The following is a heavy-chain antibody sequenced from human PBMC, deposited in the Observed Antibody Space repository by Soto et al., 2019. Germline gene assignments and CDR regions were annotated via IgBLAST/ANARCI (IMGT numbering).Heavy chain of an antibody. CDR3: ARGNPFNYAGFDV. Sequence: QAPLEQSGAEVRGPGASVKVSCKASGYTFSDFDINWLRQASGQGPEWMGWMNAKSGDTFFAQRFQGKFNMTWDTSLSTAYMEVGSLTSDDTAIYYCARGNPFNYAGFDVWGQGTTVAVYS. V-gene: IGHV1-8*01. CDR2: MNAKSGDT. J-gene: IGHJ6*02. CDR1: GYTFSDFD. D-gene: IGHD3-16*01.